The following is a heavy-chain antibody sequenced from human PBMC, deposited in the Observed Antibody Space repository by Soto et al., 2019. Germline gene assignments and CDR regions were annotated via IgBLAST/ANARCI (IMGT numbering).Heavy chain of an antibody. Sequence: GGSLRLSCATSGFILSDCAMNWVRQAPGKGLEWVSYISSSSSVIDYADYVKGRFTVSRDNARNSLYLQMNSLRAEDTAVYYCARDLSWGSNWYYYMDVWGKGTTVTVSS. D-gene: IGHD7-27*01. CDR3: ARDLSWGSNWYYYMDV. CDR2: ISSSSSVI. V-gene: IGHV3-48*01. J-gene: IGHJ6*03. CDR1: GFILSDCA.